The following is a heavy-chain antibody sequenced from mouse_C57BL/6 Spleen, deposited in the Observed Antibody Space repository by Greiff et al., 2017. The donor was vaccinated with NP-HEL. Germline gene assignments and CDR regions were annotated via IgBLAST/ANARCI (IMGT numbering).Heavy chain of an antibody. CDR3: ARHYGNYDYFDY. CDR2: IDPSDSYT. D-gene: IGHD2-1*01. CDR1: GYTFTSYW. V-gene: IGHV1-59*01. J-gene: IGHJ2*01. Sequence: QVQLQQPGAELVRPGTSVKLSCKASGYTFTSYWMHWVKQRPGQGLEWIGVIDPSDSYTNYNQKFKGKATLTVDTSSSTAYMQLSSLTSEDSAVYYCARHYGNYDYFDYWGQGTTLTVSS.